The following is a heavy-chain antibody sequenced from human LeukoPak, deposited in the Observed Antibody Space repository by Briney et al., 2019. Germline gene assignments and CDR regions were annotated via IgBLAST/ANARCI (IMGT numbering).Heavy chain of an antibody. CDR2: IIPIFGTA. V-gene: IGHV1-69*06. Sequence: ASVKVSCKASGGTFSSYAISWVRQAPGQGLEWMGGIIPIFGTANYAQKFQGRVTMTEDTSTDTACMELSSLRSEDTAVYYCATGTTVTRNWFDPWGQGTLVTVSS. D-gene: IGHD4-17*01. CDR1: GGTFSSYA. CDR3: ATGTTVTRNWFDP. J-gene: IGHJ5*02.